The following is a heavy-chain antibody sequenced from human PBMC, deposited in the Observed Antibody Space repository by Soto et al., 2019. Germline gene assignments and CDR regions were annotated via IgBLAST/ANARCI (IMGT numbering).Heavy chain of an antibody. CDR2: IHWDDDK. J-gene: IGHJ5*02. V-gene: IGHV2-5*02. Sequence: SGPTLVNPTQTLTLTCTFSGFSFSTPGVGVGWIRQPPGKAPEWLALIHWDDDKRYSASLKSRLTITKDTSKNQVVLTITNMDPVDTATYYCAHRREARFDPWGQGTLVTVS. CDR3: AHRREARFDP. CDR1: GFSFSTPGVG.